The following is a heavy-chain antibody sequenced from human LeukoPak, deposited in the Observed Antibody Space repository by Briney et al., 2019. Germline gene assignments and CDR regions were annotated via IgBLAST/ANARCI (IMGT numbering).Heavy chain of an antibody. CDR1: GFSFSSYN. V-gene: IGHV3-21*01. CDR3: ARGLRGRVDY. J-gene: IGHJ4*02. D-gene: IGHD3-10*01. Sequence: GGSLRLSCAASGFSFSSYNMNWVRQAPGKGLEWVSSITSSSTYTFYADSVKGRFTISRDNARNSLYLQMNSLRAEDTAVYYCARGLRGRVDYWGQGTLVTVSS. CDR2: ITSSSTYT.